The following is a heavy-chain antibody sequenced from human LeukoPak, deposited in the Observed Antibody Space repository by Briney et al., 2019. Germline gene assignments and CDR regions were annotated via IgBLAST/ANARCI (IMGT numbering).Heavy chain of an antibody. CDR1: GFTFSSYG. J-gene: IGHJ6*02. CDR2: ISYDGSNK. V-gene: IGHV3-30*18. CDR3: AKAAHYDFWSGYPTYYYYGMDV. D-gene: IGHD3-3*01. Sequence: GGSLRLSCAASGFTFSSYGMHWVRQAPGKGLEWVAVISYDGSNKYYADSVKGRFTISRDNSKNTLYLQMNSLRAEDTAVYYCAKAAHYDFWSGYPTYYYYGMDVWGQGTTVTVPS.